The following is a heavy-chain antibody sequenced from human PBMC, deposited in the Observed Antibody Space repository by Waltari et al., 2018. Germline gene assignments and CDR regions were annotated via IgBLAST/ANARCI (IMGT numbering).Heavy chain of an antibody. CDR2: INPNRGGT. V-gene: IGHV1-2*02. J-gene: IGHJ3*02. CDR1: GYTFTGYY. Sequence: QVQLVQSGAEVKKPGASVKVSCKASGYTFTGYYMHWVRQAPGQGLEWMGWINPNRGGTNYAQKFQGRVTMTRDTSISTAYMELSRLRSDDTAVYYCARGIVVVPAASHYAFDIWGQGTMVTVSS. CDR3: ARGIVVVPAASHYAFDI. D-gene: IGHD2-2*01.